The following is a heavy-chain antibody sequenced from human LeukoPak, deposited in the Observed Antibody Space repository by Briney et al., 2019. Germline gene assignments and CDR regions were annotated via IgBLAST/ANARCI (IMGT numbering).Heavy chain of an antibody. CDR2: IYYSGST. V-gene: IGHV4-39*07. J-gene: IGHJ6*03. D-gene: IGHD5-12*01. Sequence: SETLSLTCTVSGGSISSSSYYWGWIRQPPGKGLEWIGSIYYSGSTYYSPSLKSRVTISVDTSKNQFSLKLSSVTAADTAVYYCARGRGYSGYPPRIYYYYYYMDVWGKGTTVTVSS. CDR1: GGSISSSSYY. CDR3: ARGRGYSGYPPRIYYYYYYMDV.